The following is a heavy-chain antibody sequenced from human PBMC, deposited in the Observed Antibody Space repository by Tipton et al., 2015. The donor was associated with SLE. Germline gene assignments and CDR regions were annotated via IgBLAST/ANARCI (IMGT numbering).Heavy chain of an antibody. V-gene: IGHV4-39*07. Sequence: TLSLTCTVSGGSISSSSYYWGWIRQPPGKGLEWIGSIYYSGSTNYNPSLKSRVTISVDTSKNQFSLNLSSVTAADTAVYYCARGRQSVECGGDCSMAPFDYWGQGTLVTVSS. CDR1: GGSISSSSYY. D-gene: IGHD2-21*01. CDR3: ARGRQSVECGGDCSMAPFDY. J-gene: IGHJ4*02. CDR2: IYYSGST.